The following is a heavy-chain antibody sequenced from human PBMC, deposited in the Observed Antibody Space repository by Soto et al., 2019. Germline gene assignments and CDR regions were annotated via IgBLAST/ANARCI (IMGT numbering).Heavy chain of an antibody. J-gene: IGHJ6*02. CDR3: VRPRPSGENYGMDV. CDR2: LYTEGTT. V-gene: IGHV3-53*01. Sequence: PGGSLRLSCVASGLTVSHNYMAWVRQAPEMGLEWVSILYTEGTTYYADSVRGRFTISRDSSKNTLFLQMDSLRAEDTAVYYCVRPRPSGENYGMDVWPRDHGHRLL. D-gene: IGHD3-16*01. CDR1: GLTVSHNY.